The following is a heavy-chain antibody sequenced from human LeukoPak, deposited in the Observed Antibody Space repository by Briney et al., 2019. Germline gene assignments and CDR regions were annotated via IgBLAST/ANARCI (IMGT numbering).Heavy chain of an antibody. V-gene: IGHV3-7*01. J-gene: IGHJ4*02. Sequence: GGSLRLSCAASGFTFSAHWMSWVRQAPGKGLEWVANIKEDGSEKYYVDSVKGRFTISRDIAKNSLYLQMNSLRAEDTAVYYCARDLYSQFWGQGTLVTVSS. CDR1: GFTFSAHW. CDR3: ARDLYSQF. CDR2: IKEDGSEK. D-gene: IGHD2-21*01.